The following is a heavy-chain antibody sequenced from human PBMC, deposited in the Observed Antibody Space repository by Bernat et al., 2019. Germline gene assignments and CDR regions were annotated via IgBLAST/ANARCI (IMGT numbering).Heavy chain of an antibody. CDR1: GFTFSNYA. Sequence: EVQLVESGGGLVQPGGSLRLSCAASGFTFSNYAMSWVRQAPGKGLEWISAISGCGVNSYYADSVKGRFSVSRDNSKNTLYLQMIGLRAEDTAVYYCAKDVSSSGWYGNFDYWGQGILITVSS. CDR2: ISGCGVNS. V-gene: IGHV3-23*04. CDR3: AKDVSSSGWYGNFDY. J-gene: IGHJ4*02. D-gene: IGHD6-19*01.